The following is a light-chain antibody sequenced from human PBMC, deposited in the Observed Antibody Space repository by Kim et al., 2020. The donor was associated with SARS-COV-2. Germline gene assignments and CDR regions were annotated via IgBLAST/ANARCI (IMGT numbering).Light chain of an antibody. J-gene: IGKJ1*01. Sequence: DIQMTQSPSTLSAYVGDSVTITCRASQRVSYHLNWYQQKTGSVPKLLIYATSTLHSGVPSKFSGSGSGTEFTLTITSLQPEDFATYYCHQTYNFPWTLGQGTKVEIK. CDR2: ATS. CDR1: QRVSYH. V-gene: IGKV1-39*01. CDR3: HQTYNFPWT.